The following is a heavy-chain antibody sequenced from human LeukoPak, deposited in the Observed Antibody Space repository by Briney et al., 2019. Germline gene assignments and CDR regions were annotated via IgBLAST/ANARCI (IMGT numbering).Heavy chain of an antibody. Sequence: GGSLRLSYAASGYTFSSYAMYWVRQAPGKGLEWVAVIWYDGSNKDYADSVKGRFTISRDNSKNTLYLQMNSLRAEDTAVYYCAKLRDYYDSSGYYFDYWGQGTLVTVSS. CDR1: GYTFSSYA. CDR3: AKLRDYYDSSGYYFDY. D-gene: IGHD3-22*01. V-gene: IGHV3-33*06. J-gene: IGHJ4*02. CDR2: IWYDGSNK.